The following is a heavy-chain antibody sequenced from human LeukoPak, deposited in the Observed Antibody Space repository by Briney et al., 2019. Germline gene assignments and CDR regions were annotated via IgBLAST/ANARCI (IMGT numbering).Heavy chain of an antibody. CDR2: IIPIFGTA. Sequence: GSSVKVSCKASGGTFSSYAISWVRQAPGQGLEWMGGIIPIFGTANYAQKLQGRVTMTTDTSTSTAYMELRSLRSDDTAVYYCAREQWPTYYYYGMDVWGQGTTVTVSS. J-gene: IGHJ6*02. D-gene: IGHD6-19*01. V-gene: IGHV1-69*05. CDR1: GGTFSSYA. CDR3: AREQWPTYYYYGMDV.